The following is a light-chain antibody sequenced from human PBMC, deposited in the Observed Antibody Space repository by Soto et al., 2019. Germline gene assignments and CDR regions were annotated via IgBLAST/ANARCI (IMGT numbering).Light chain of an antibody. V-gene: IGKV1-39*01. Sequence: DVQMTPSPSCLSRDVGCRVRITCGPIQRIDNYLNWYQQKPGKARKLLIHAISALGSGVPSRFSGSGSGTDFTLTIDSLQPDDFATYYCKQTYITPYTFGKGTKVDIK. CDR3: KQTYITPYT. CDR1: QRIDNY. CDR2: AIS. J-gene: IGKJ2*01.